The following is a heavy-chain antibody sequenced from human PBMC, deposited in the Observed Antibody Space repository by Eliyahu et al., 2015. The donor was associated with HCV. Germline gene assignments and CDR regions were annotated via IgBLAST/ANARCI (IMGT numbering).Heavy chain of an antibody. CDR3: ARELHRECYFDY. CDR1: GYTFTHYF. CDR2: IDAGSGGL. D-gene: IGHD3-16*02. J-gene: IGHJ4*02. Sequence: QVQLVQSGAEVKRPGASVXVSCKTSGYTFTHYFIHWVRQAPGRGLEWIGRIDAGSGGLHYEETFSARLTVSRDTSASTVYMDLSDLTYDDTAVYYCARELHRECYFDYWGQGTLVTVSS. V-gene: IGHV1-46*01.